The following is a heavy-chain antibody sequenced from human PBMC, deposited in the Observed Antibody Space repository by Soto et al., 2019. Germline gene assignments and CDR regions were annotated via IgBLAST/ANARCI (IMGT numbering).Heavy chain of an antibody. CDR1: GFTFSSYS. CDR2: ISSSSSTI. J-gene: IGHJ4*02. Sequence: EVQLVESGGGLVQPGGSLRLSCAASGFTFSSYSMNWVRQAPGKGLEWVSYISSSSSTIYYADSVKGRFTISRDNAKNSLYLQMNSLRAEDTAVYYCARDPGYSYGPTYYFDYCGQGTLVTVSS. V-gene: IGHV3-48*01. CDR3: ARDPGYSYGPTYYFDY. D-gene: IGHD5-18*01.